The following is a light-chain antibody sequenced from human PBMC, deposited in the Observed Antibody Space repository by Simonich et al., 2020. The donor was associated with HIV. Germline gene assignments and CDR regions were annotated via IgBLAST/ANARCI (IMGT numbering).Light chain of an antibody. J-gene: IGKJ3*01. CDR1: QSVSSSY. Sequence: EIVLTQSPGTLSLSPGERATLSCRASQSVSSSYLAWYQQKPGLAPRLLIYDASSRAPGIPDRFSGSGSGTDFTLTISRLEPEDFAVYYCQQSPGTFGPGTKVDIK. CDR3: QQSPGT. CDR2: DAS. V-gene: IGKV3D-20*01.